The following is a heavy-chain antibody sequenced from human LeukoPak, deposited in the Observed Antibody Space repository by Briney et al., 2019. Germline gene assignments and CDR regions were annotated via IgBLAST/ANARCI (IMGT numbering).Heavy chain of an antibody. D-gene: IGHD6-13*01. CDR1: GFTFTTYP. CDR2: IYYSGST. Sequence: GSLRLSCAASGFTFTTYPMSWIRQPPGKGLEWIGYIYYSGSTNYNPSLKSRVTISVDTSKNQFSLKLSSVTAADTAVYYCARQVAAAGDFDYWGQGTLVTVSS. CDR3: ARQVAAAGDFDY. V-gene: IGHV4-59*08. J-gene: IGHJ4*02.